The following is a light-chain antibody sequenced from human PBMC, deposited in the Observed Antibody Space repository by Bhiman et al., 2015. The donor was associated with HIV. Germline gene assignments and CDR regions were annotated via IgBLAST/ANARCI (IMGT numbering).Light chain of an antibody. CDR1: SSDVGDYNY. CDR2: DVI. V-gene: IGLV2-14*03. Sequence: QSALTQPASVSGSPGQSITISCTGTSSDVGDYNYVSWYQQHSGRAPKLIIYDVINRPSEVSYRFSGSKSGNTASLTISGLQAEDEADYYCSSYTTLNSVIFGGGTKLTVL. CDR3: SSYTTLNSVI. J-gene: IGLJ2*01.